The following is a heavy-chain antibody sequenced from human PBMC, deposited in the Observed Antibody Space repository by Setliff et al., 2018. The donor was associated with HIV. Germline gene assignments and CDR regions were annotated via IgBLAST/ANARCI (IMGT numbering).Heavy chain of an antibody. Sequence: RLSCAASGFTFSSYWMTWVRQAPGKGLQWVANIRRDEGEKYYVDSVKGRFTISRDNAKNSLYLQMSSLRVDDTAVYYCARISSAWYLVDYWGQGTLVTVSS. CDR2: IRRDEGEK. CDR3: ARISSAWYLVDY. J-gene: IGHJ4*02. V-gene: IGHV3-7*03. D-gene: IGHD6-13*01. CDR1: GFTFSSYW.